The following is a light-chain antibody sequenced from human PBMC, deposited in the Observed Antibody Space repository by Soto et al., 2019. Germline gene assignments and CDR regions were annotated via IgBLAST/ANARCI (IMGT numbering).Light chain of an antibody. V-gene: IGKV1-13*02. CDR1: QGIGNA. Sequence: AIQMTQSPSSLSASVGDRVTISCRASQGIGNALGWYQQRPGIAPKLLIFDASILQSGVPSRFSGSGSGTEFTLSISRLQTDDFATYYCQQYGSFSPITFGGGTKVDIK. CDR3: QQYGSFSPIT. CDR2: DAS. J-gene: IGKJ4*01.